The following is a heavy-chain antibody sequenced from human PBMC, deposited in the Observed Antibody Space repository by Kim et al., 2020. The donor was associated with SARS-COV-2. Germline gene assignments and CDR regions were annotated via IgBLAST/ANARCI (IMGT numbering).Heavy chain of an antibody. J-gene: IGHJ4*02. D-gene: IGHD6-6*01. V-gene: IGHV4-39*01. CDR2: IYYSGST. Sequence: SETLSLTCTVSGGSMSSSSYYWGWIRQPPGKGLEWIGSIYYSGSTYYNPPLKSRVTISVDTSKNQFSLKLSSVTAADTAVYYCARQFRKGIAARPFEFDYWGQGTLVTVSS. CDR3: ARQFRKGIAARPFEFDY. CDR1: GGSMSSSSYY.